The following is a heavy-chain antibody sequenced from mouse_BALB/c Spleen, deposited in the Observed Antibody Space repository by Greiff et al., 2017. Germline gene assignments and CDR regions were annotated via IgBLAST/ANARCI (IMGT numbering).Heavy chain of an antibody. D-gene: IGHD4-1*01. CDR2: IDPETGGT. J-gene: IGHJ4*01. V-gene: IGHV1-15*01. Sequence: VQLQQSGAELVRPGASVTLSCKASGYTFTDYEMHWVKQTPVHGLEWIGAIDPETGGTAYNQKFKGKATLTVDKSSSTAHMELLSLTSEDSAVYYCGRDWDGPFYAMDYWGQGTSVTVSS. CDR3: GRDWDGPFYAMDY. CDR1: GYTFTDYE.